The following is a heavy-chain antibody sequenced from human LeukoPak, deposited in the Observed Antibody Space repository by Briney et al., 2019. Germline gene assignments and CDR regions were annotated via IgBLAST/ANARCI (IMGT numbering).Heavy chain of an antibody. CDR3: ARHQGTYYYDSSGYYAFDI. D-gene: IGHD3-22*01. CDR1: GYNFTSYW. CDR2: IDPSDSYT. J-gene: IGHJ3*02. V-gene: IGHV5-10-1*01. Sequence: GESLKISCKGSGYNFTSYWISWVRQMPGKGLEWMGRIDPSDSYTNYSPSFQGHVTISADKSISTAYLQWSSLKASDTAMYYCARHQGTYYYDSSGYYAFDIWGQGTMVTVSS.